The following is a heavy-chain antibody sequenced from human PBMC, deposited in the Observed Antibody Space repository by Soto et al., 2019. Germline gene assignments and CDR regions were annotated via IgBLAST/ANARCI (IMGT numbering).Heavy chain of an antibody. V-gene: IGHV4-59*01. CDR1: GGSISSYY. J-gene: IGHJ5*02. Sequence: QVQLQESGPGLVKPSETLSLTCTVSGGSISSYYWSWIRQPPGKGLEWIGYIYYSGSTNYNPSLMSRVTISVVTSKNQLSLKLSSVTAADAAVYYCARGLQGYSSIWYWFGPWGQGTLVTVSS. D-gene: IGHD6-13*01. CDR2: IYYSGST. CDR3: ARGLQGYSSIWYWFGP.